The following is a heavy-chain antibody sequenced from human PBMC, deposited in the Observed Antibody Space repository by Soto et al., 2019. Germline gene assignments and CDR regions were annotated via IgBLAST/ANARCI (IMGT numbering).Heavy chain of an antibody. CDR1: GGSISSGGYY. V-gene: IGHV4-31*03. CDR3: ARGGLQLGQFSYCFDY. J-gene: IGHJ4*02. Sequence: QVQLQESGPGLVKPSQTLSLTCTVSGGSISSGGYYWSWIRQHPGKGLEWIGYIYYSGSTYYNPSLKSRVTISVDTSKNQFSPKLSSVNAADTAVYYCARGGLQLGQFSYCFDYWGQGNLVTVSS. D-gene: IGHD6-6*01. CDR2: IYYSGST.